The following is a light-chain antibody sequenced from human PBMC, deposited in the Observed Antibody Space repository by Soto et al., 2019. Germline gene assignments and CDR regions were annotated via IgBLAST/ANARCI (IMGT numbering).Light chain of an antibody. CDR3: QQYDISPLT. Sequence: EIVLTQSPGTLSLSPGERATLSCRASQSVSSSYLAWYQQKPGQAPRLLIYGASSRATGIPDRFSGSGSGTDFPLTISMLEPEDFAVYYCQQYDISPLTFGGGTKVEIK. CDR1: QSVSSSY. J-gene: IGKJ4*01. CDR2: GAS. V-gene: IGKV3-20*01.